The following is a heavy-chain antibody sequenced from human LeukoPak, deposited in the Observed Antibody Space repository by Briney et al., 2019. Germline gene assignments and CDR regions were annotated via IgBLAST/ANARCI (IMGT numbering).Heavy chain of an antibody. D-gene: IGHD3-9*01. CDR1: GFTVSSNY. J-gene: IGHJ3*02. CDR2: IYSGGST. V-gene: IGHV3-53*01. CDR3: ARSSHYDILTGYSEEDAFDI. Sequence: GGSLRLSCAASGFTVSSNYMSWVRQAPGKGLEWVSVIYSGGSTDYADSVKGRFTISRDNSKNTLYPQMNSLRVEDTAVYYCARSSHYDILTGYSEEDAFDIWGQGTMVTVSS.